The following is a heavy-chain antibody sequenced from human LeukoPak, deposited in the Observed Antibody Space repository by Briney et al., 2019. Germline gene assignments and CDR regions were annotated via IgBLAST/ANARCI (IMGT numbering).Heavy chain of an antibody. CDR2: ISRSGSTI. D-gene: IGHD6-6*01. CDR3: ASKGSSSHYYYYGMDV. V-gene: IGHV3-11*01. Sequence: GSLRLSCVASGFTFTDHFMSWIRQAPGQGLGWVSHISRSGSTISYADSVKGRFTISRDNAKNSLYLQMNSLRADDTAVYYCASKGSSSHYYYYGMDVWGQGTTVTVSS. J-gene: IGHJ6*02. CDR1: GFTFTDHF.